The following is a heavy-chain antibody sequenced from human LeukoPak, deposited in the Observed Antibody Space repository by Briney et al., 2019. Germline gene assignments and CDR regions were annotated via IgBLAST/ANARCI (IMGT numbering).Heavy chain of an antibody. D-gene: IGHD2-15*01. CDR1: GFTFSSYA. CDR2: ISSSSSNI. V-gene: IGHV3-21*01. CDR3: AKLVYIVVVVAPFGH. J-gene: IGHJ4*02. Sequence: GGSLRLSCAASGFTFSSYAMSWVRQAPGKGLEWVSSISSSSSNIYYADSLRGRFTISRDNAKNSLYLQMNSLRAEDTAVYYCAKLVYIVVVVAPFGHWGQGTLVTVSS.